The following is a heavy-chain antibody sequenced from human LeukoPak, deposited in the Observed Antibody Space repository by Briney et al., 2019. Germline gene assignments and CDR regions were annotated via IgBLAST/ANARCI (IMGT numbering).Heavy chain of an antibody. D-gene: IGHD2-15*01. CDR2: INHSGST. CDR1: GGSFSGYY. V-gene: IGHV4-34*01. CDR3: ARGRVGFYYYMDV. J-gene: IGHJ6*03. Sequence: SETLSLTCAVYGGSFSGYYWSWIRQPPGKGPEWIGEINHSGSTNYNPSLKSRVTISVDTSKNQFSLKLSSVTAADTAVYYCARGRVGFYYYMDVWGKGTTVTVSS.